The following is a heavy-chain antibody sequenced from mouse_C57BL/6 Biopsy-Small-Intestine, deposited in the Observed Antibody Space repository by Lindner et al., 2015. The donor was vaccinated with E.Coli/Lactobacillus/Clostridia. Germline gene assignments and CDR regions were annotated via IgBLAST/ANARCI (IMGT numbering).Heavy chain of an antibody. Sequence: VQLQESGAELVRPGASVKLSCTASGFNIKDDYMHWVKQRPEQGLEWIGRIDPANGNTKYAPKFQDKATITADTSSNTAYLQLSSLTSEDTAVYYCARDDGYLYWYFDVWGAGTTVTVSS. CDR2: IDPANGNT. J-gene: IGHJ1*01. D-gene: IGHD2-3*01. V-gene: IGHV14-3*01. CDR1: GFNIKDDY. CDR3: ARDDGYLYWYFDV.